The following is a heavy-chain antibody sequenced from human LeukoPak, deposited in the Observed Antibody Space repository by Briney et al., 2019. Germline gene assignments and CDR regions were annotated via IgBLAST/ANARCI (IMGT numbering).Heavy chain of an antibody. V-gene: IGHV4-4*07. CDR1: GGSISSYY. CDR3: ARGGAGGDYYYMDV. J-gene: IGHJ6*03. Sequence: SETLSLTCTVSGGSISSYYWSWIRQPAGKGLEWIGRIYTSGSTNYNPSLKSRVTMSVDTSKNQFSLKLSSVTAADTAVYYCARGGAGGDYYYMDVWGKGTTVTVSS. CDR2: IYTSGST. D-gene: IGHD3-10*01.